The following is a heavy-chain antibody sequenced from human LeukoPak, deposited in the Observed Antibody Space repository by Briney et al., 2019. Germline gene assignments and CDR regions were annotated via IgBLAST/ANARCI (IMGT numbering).Heavy chain of an antibody. CDR1: GGSISSYY. Sequence: SETLSLTCTVSGGSISSYYWSWIRQPPGKGLEWIGYIYYSGSTNYNPSLKSRVTISVDTSKNQFSLKLSSVTAADTAVYYCARVCPWDSSGYAGGYFDYWGQGTLVTVSS. J-gene: IGHJ4*02. CDR2: IYYSGST. V-gene: IGHV4-59*01. CDR3: ARVCPWDSSGYAGGYFDY. D-gene: IGHD3-22*01.